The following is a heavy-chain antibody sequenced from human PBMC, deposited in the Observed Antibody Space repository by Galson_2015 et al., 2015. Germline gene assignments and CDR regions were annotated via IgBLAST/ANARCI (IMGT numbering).Heavy chain of an antibody. CDR3: ARQILDYDFWSGYYPTNFDY. CDR2: ISSTTTYI. V-gene: IGHV3-21*01. Sequence: SLRLSGAASEFTFSSYYMSWVRQAPRKGLEWVSSISSTTTYIYYADSVKGRFTISRDNAKNSLYLQMNSLGAEDTAVYYCARQILDYDFWSGYYPTNFDYWGQGTLVTVSS. CDR1: EFTFSSYY. D-gene: IGHD3-3*01. J-gene: IGHJ4*02.